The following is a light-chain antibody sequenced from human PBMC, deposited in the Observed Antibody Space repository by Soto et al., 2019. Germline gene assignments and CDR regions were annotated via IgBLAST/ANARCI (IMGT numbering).Light chain of an antibody. CDR1: QGISNF. Sequence: DLQMTQSPFFLSASVGDRVTITCRASQGISNFLAWFQQRPGKAPKSLIFAASSLQTGVPSRFSGSGSGTDFTLTISNLQPEDVATYYCQHYKTYPITFGQGTRLEIK. V-gene: IGKV1-16*01. CDR2: AAS. CDR3: QHYKTYPIT. J-gene: IGKJ5*01.